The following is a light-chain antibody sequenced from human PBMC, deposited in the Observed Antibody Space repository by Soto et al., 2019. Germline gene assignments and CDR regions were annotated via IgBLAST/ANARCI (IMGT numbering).Light chain of an antibody. CDR1: SSDVGAYNF. J-gene: IGLJ1*01. Sequence: QSALTQPASVSVSRGQSVTIPCTGTSSDVGAYNFVSWYQQHPGKLPKLMIFDVSRRPSGVSDRFSGSKSGNTASLTISGLQAEDEGDYYCSSYTSSSTHVFGSGTKVTVL. CDR3: SSYTSSSTHV. V-gene: IGLV2-14*03. CDR2: DVS.